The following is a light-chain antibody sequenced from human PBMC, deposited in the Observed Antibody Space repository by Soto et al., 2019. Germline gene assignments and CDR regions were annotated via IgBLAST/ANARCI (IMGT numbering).Light chain of an antibody. J-gene: IGKJ2*01. CDR2: STS. Sequence: DIQMTQSPSSLSAAVGDRVTITCRASQDINKYLNWYHQTPGKAPKLLIFSTSTLYSGVPSRCSGSRSGTDFTLTISSLQPEDFATYYCQQSYSSPHTFGQGTKVEIK. V-gene: IGKV1-39*01. CDR1: QDINKY. CDR3: QQSYSSPHT.